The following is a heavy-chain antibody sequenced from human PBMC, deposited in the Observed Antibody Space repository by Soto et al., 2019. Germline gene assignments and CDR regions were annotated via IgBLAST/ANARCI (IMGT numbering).Heavy chain of an antibody. CDR1: GGTFSSYA. Sequence: ASVKVSCKASGGTFSSYAISWVRQAPGQGLEWMGGIIPTFGTANYAQKFQGRVTITADESTSTAYMELSSLRSEDTAVYYCVRDGATVTTRFDYWGQGTLVTVSS. V-gene: IGHV1-69*13. J-gene: IGHJ4*02. CDR3: VRDGATVTTRFDY. CDR2: IIPTFGTA. D-gene: IGHD4-17*01.